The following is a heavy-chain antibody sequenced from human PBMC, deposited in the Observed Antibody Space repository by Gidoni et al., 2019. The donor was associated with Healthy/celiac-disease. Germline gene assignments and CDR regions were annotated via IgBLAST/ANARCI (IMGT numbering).Heavy chain of an antibody. CDR1: GGPISSSSYY. CDR2: IYYTGST. CDR3: ARHVGAVAVAGLYYFDY. D-gene: IGHD6-19*01. J-gene: IGHJ4*02. Sequence: QLQLQESGPGLVKPSETLSLTCTVSGGPISSSSYYWGWFRQPPGKGLEWIGSIYYTGSTYYNPSLKSRVTISVDTSKNQFSLKLSSVTAADTAVYSCARHVGAVAVAGLYYFDYWGQGTLVTVSS. V-gene: IGHV4-39*01.